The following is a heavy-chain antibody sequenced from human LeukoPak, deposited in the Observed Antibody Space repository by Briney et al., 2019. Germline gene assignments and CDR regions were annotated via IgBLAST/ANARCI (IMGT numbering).Heavy chain of an antibody. CDR2: IKHDGSEK. J-gene: IGHJ4*02. V-gene: IGHV3-7*01. CDR3: ATDRGWRTSGYYLYYFEY. Sequence: GGSLRLSCAASGLIFTNYFMSWVRQAPGKGLEWVASIKHDGSEKYYADSVRGRFTISRDNTMNSLYLQMSSLRAEDTAVYYCATDRGWRTSGYYLYYFEYWGQGTLVTYSS. D-gene: IGHD3-3*01. CDR1: GLIFTNYF.